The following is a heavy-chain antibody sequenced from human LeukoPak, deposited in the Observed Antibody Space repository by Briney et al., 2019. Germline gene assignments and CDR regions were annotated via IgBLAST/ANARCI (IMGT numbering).Heavy chain of an antibody. J-gene: IGHJ3*02. V-gene: IGHV3-30-3*01. CDR3: ARNYYDSSVESGGAFDI. CDR2: MSYDGSNK. Sequence: GRSLRLSCAASRFTFSSFSMHWVRQAPGKGLEWVAVMSYDGSNKNYADSVKGRFTISRDNSKNTLYLLMNSLRVEDTAVYYCARNYYDSSVESGGAFDIWGQGTMVTVSS. D-gene: IGHD3-22*01. CDR1: RFTFSSFS.